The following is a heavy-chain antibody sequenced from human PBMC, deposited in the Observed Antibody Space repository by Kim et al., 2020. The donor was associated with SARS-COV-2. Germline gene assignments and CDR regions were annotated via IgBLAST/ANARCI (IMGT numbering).Heavy chain of an antibody. Sequence: GGSLRLSCAASGFTFSSYSMNWVRQAPGKGLEWVSHISSSSSTIYYADSVKGRFTISRDNAKNSLYLQMSSLRAEDTAVYYCARGGIYFYDGSGYYLLDPWGQGTLVTVSS. CDR3: ARGGIYFYDGSGYYLLDP. D-gene: IGHD3-22*01. CDR2: ISSSSSTI. J-gene: IGHJ5*02. V-gene: IGHV3-48*04. CDR1: GFTFSSYS.